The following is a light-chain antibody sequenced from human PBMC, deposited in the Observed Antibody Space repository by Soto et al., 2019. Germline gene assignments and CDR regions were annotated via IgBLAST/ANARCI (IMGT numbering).Light chain of an antibody. CDR3: QAYDYSLTAVV. V-gene: IGLV2-14*01. J-gene: IGLJ3*02. CDR1: SSVVGDYNY. CDR2: GVT. Sequence: QSALTQPASVSGSPGQSITISCTRTSSVVGDYNYVSWYQQYPGKAPKLMIYGVTNRPSGVSDRFSGSRSGDTASLTISGLQAEDEADYYCQAYDYSLTAVVFGGGTKLTVL.